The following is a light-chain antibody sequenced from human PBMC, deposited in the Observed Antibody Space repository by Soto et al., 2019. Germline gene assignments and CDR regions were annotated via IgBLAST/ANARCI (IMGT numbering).Light chain of an antibody. CDR3: QHYVTWPLT. CDR2: DTS. CDR1: QGIGHT. Sequence: EIVMTQSPATLSVSPGEAATLSCRASQGIGHTLAWYQQKPGQTPRLLIYDTSIRAAGVPARFSGSRSGAEFTLTISSLQSEDFAVYYCQHYVTWPLTFGGGTKVDIK. V-gene: IGKV3-15*01. J-gene: IGKJ4*01.